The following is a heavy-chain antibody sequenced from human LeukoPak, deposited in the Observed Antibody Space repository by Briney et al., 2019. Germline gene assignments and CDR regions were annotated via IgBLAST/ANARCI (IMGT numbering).Heavy chain of an antibody. V-gene: IGHV3-30*03. CDR1: GFTFSNFW. CDR2: ISYDGSNK. J-gene: IGHJ4*02. CDR3: ARTDY. Sequence: GESLRLSCTASGFTFSNFWMGWVRQAPGKGLEWVAVISYDGSNKYYADSVKGRFTISRDNSKNTLYLQMNSLRAEDTAVYYCARTDYWGQGTLVTVSS.